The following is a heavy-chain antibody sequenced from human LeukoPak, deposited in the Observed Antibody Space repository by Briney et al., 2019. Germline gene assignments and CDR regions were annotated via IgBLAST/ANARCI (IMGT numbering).Heavy chain of an antibody. J-gene: IGHJ4*02. CDR3: AKDGDYYDSSGYYVY. Sequence: PGGSLRLSCAASGFTFSSYAMSWVRQAPGKGLEWVSAISGSGGSTYYADSVKGRFTISRDNSKNTLYLQMNSRRAEDTAVYYWAKDGDYYDSSGYYVYWGRGTLVTVSS. V-gene: IGHV3-23*01. CDR2: ISGSGGST. CDR1: GFTFSSYA. D-gene: IGHD3-22*01.